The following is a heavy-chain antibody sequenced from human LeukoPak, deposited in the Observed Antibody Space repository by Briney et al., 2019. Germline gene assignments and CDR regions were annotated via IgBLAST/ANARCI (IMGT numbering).Heavy chain of an antibody. CDR2: ISGSGDST. CDR1: GFTFSSHA. V-gene: IGHV3-23*01. J-gene: IGHJ4*02. Sequence: GGSLRLSCAASGFTFSSHAMSWVRQAPGKGLEWVSGISGSGDSTNYADSVKGRFTISRDNSRNTLYLQMNSLRAEDTAVYYCAGLSGSYYANYWGQGTLVTVSS. CDR3: AGLSGSYYANY. D-gene: IGHD1-26*01.